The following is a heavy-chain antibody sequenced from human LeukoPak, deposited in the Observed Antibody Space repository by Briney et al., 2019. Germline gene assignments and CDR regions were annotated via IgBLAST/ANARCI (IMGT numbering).Heavy chain of an antibody. CDR3: AAAGYYDSSGYYYLDY. D-gene: IGHD3-22*01. Sequence: SETLSLTCAVSGGSISSSNWWSWVRQPPGKGPEWIGEIYHSGSTNYNPSLKSRVTISVDKSKNQFSLKLSSVTAADTAVYYCAAAGYYDSSGYYYLDYWGQGTLVTVSS. CDR1: GGSISSSNW. CDR2: IYHSGST. V-gene: IGHV4-4*02. J-gene: IGHJ4*02.